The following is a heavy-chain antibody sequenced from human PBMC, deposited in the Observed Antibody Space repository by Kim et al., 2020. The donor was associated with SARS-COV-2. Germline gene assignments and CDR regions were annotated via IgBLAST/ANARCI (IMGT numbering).Heavy chain of an antibody. Sequence: GGSLRLSCAASGFSFSSYAMSWVRQAPGKGLTWVSVISGRGDTTDYADSVKGRFTISRDNSKNTLYLQMNNLRAEDTAVYYCTLNVDVLGTMDPENSIVGIKTFDCWGQGTLVTVSS. CDR1: GFSFSSYA. V-gene: IGHV3-23*01. D-gene: IGHD1-26*01. J-gene: IGHJ4*02. CDR2: ISGRGDTT. CDR3: TLNVDVLGTMDPENSIVGIKTFDC.